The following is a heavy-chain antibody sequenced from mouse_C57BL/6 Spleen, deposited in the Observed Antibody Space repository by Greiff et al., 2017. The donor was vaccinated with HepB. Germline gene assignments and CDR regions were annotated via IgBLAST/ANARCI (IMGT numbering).Heavy chain of an antibody. CDR3: AKYEGFAY. J-gene: IGHJ3*01. CDR1: GFTFSDYG. V-gene: IGHV5-17*01. D-gene: IGHD2-3*01. Sequence: EVQLVESGGGLVKPGGSLKLSCAASGFTFSDYGMHWVRQAPEKGLEWVAYISSGSSTIYYADTVKGRITISRDNAKNTLFLQRTSLRSEDTAMYYCAKYEGFAYWGQGTLVTVSA. CDR2: ISSGSSTI.